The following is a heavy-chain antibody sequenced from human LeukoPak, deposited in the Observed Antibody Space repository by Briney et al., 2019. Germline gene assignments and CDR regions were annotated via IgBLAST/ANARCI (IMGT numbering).Heavy chain of an antibody. CDR1: GGSISSYY. D-gene: IGHD3-10*01. CDR2: IYTSGST. V-gene: IGHV4-4*07. Sequence: SETLSLTCTVFGGSISSYYWSWIRQPAGKGLEWIGRIYTSGSTNYNPSLKSRVTMSVDTSKNQFSLKLSSVTAADTAVYYCARDHQYYGSGSYYSLFDYWGQGTLVTVSS. CDR3: ARDHQYYGSGSYYSLFDY. J-gene: IGHJ4*02.